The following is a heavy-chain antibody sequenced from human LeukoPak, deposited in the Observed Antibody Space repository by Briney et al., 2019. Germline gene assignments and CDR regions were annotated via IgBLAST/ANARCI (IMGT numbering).Heavy chain of an antibody. CDR2: IIPIFGTA. V-gene: IGHV1-69*13. D-gene: IGHD3-9*01. J-gene: IGHJ4*02. Sequence: SVKVSCKASGGTFTSYAISWVRQAPGQGLEWMGGIIPIFGTANYAQKFQGRVTITADESTSTAYMELSSLRSEDTAVYYCARDSTNYDILTPFDYWGQGTLVTVSS. CDR1: GGTFTSYA. CDR3: ARDSTNYDILTPFDY.